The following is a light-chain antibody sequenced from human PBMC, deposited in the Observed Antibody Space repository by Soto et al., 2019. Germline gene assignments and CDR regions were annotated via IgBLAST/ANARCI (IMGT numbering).Light chain of an antibody. Sequence: ETVLTQSPGTLSLSPGERATLSCRASQSVSNNYLAWYQQKPGQAPRLLIYTASSRATGIPDRFSGSGSGTDFPLPISRLEPEDFALFYCQHYSRSPPSGTFGQGTKVKIK. CDR3: QHYSRSPPSGT. CDR2: TAS. CDR1: QSVSNNY. V-gene: IGKV3-20*01. J-gene: IGKJ1*01.